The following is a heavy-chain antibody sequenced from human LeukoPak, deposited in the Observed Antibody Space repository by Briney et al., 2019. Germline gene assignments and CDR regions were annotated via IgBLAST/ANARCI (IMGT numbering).Heavy chain of an antibody. CDR3: VRGNNRRAFDY. CDR2: VYFSGST. D-gene: IGHD1-14*01. V-gene: IGHV4-59*01. J-gene: IGHJ4*02. CDR1: GFTFSDAW. Sequence: GSLRLSCAASGFTFSDAWMSWVRPAPRKGLGWVGYVYFSGSTNSNHSLMSRVPLSIDTSTNQFSLNLNPVTAADTAVYFCVRGNNRRAFDYWGQETLVTVSS.